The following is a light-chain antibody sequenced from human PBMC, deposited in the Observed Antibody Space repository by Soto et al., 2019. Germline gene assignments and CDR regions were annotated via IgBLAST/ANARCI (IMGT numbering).Light chain of an antibody. Sequence: QSVLTQPASVSGSPGQSITISCTGTSSDVGGYNYVSWYQLHPGKAPKLMIYDVSNRPSWVSNRFSGSKSGNTASLTISGLQAEDEADSYCGSYTTSRNMVFGGGTKLTVL. CDR1: SSDVGGYNY. V-gene: IGLV2-14*03. J-gene: IGLJ2*01. CDR3: GSYTTSRNMV. CDR2: DVS.